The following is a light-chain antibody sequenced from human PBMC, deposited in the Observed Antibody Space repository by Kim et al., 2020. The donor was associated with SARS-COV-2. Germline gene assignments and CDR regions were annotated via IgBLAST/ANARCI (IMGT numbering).Light chain of an antibody. CDR1: NMGRKS. CDR3: QVWDSSSDHRV. Sequence: APGQTARITGGGNNMGRKSVHWYQQKPGQAPVLVIYYDSDRPSGIPERFSGSNSGNTATLTISRVEAGDEADYYCQVWDSSSDHRVFGGGTQLTVL. CDR2: YDS. V-gene: IGLV3-21*04. J-gene: IGLJ3*02.